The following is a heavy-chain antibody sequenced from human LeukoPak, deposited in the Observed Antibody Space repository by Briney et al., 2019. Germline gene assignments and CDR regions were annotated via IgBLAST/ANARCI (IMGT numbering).Heavy chain of an antibody. CDR2: ISSSXSXI. CDR1: GXXXXXXX. CDR3: AIQGRHTGIADDY. V-gene: IGHV3-21*01. J-gene: IGHJ4*02. D-gene: IGHD6-13*01. Sequence: PGGSLRLXCAXXGXXXXXXXXXXXXXAXXXXLXXVXPISSSXSXIYYAASVKXRXTISRDNAKNSLYLQMNSLRAEXTAVYYCAIQGRHTGIADDYWGQGTLVTVSS.